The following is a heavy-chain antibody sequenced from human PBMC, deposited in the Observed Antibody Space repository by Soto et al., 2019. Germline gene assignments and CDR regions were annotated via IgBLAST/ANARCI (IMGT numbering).Heavy chain of an antibody. CDR1: GFTFRSSG. J-gene: IGHJ4*02. D-gene: IGHD2-15*01. CDR2: LSNDGSNK. CDR3: EKDVNGASVVAAAHY. V-gene: IGHV3-30*18. Sequence: GGSLRLACVASGFTFRSSGMHGVRQAPGKGLEWVAVLSNDGSNKYYVDSVKGRFTISRDNSKNILDLQMDSLRVEDTAVYYCEKDVNGASVVAAAHYWGLGTLVTVSS.